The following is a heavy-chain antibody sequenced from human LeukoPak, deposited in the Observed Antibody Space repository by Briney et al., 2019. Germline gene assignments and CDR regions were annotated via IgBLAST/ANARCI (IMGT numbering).Heavy chain of an antibody. J-gene: IGHJ5*02. CDR3: ARGSSSWDTHPRTFNWSDP. CDR2: INPNSGGT. V-gene: IGHV1-2*02. Sequence: ASVKVSCKASGYTFTGYYMHWVRQAPGQGLEWMGWINPNSGGTNYAQKFQGRVTMTRDTSISTAYMELSRLRSDDTAVYYCARGSSSWDTHPRTFNWSDPWGQGTLVTVSS. D-gene: IGHD6-13*01. CDR1: GYTFTGYY.